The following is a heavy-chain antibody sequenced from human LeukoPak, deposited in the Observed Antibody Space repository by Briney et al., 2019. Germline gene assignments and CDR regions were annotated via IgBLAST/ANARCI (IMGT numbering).Heavy chain of an antibody. D-gene: IGHD1-26*01. CDR3: ARDYGSYYSFDY. V-gene: IGHV3-23*01. J-gene: IGHJ4*02. Sequence: PGGSLRLSCAASGFTFSSYAMSWVRQAPGKGLEWVSAISGSGGSTYYADSVKGRFTISRDNSKNTLYLQMNSLRAEDTAVYYCARDYGSYYSFDYWGQGTLVTVSS. CDR2: ISGSGGST. CDR1: GFTFSSYA.